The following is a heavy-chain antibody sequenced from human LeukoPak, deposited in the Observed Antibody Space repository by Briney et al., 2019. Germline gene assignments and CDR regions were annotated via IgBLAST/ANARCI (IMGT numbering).Heavy chain of an antibody. CDR1: GFTVSSSY. CDR3: ARDSVVPAATSWFDP. J-gene: IGHJ5*02. Sequence: GGSLRLSCAASGFTVSSSYMTWVRQAPGQGLEWVSVIYSGGTTYYADSVKGRFTISRDNSKNTLYLQMNSLRDEDTAVYYCARDSVVPAATSWFDPWGQGTLVTVSS. D-gene: IGHD2-2*01. CDR2: IYSGGTT. V-gene: IGHV3-66*01.